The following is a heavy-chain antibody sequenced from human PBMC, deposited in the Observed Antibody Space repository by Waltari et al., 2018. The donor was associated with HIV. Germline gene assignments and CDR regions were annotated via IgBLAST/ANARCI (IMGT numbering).Heavy chain of an antibody. J-gene: IGHJ5*02. Sequence: EVQLLESGGGLVQPGGSLRLSCRASGFSFSIYAMNWVRQAPGKGLEGVSGSSCSGSNRYYAGSVKGRFTISRDNSKNKVFLQMKSLRPEDTAFYYCTKDPVTAVGNINWFDPWGQGTLVTVSS. V-gene: IGHV3-23*01. CDR1: GFSFSIYA. CDR2: SSCSGSNR. CDR3: TKDPVTAVGNINWFDP. D-gene: IGHD6-13*01.